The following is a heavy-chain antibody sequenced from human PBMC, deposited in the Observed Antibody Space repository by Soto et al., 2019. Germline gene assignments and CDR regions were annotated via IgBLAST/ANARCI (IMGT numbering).Heavy chain of an antibody. CDR1: GVTCIDYY. D-gene: IGHD4-17*01. CDR2: ISSSGSTI. V-gene: IGHV3-11*01. Sequence: GGSLRLSCAASGVTCIDYYMSWIRQAPGKGLEWVSYISSSGSTIYYADSVKGRFTISRDNAKNSLYLQMNSLRAEDTAVYYCARTDYGDYGPAHVAFDIWGQGTMVTVSS. J-gene: IGHJ3*02. CDR3: ARTDYGDYGPAHVAFDI.